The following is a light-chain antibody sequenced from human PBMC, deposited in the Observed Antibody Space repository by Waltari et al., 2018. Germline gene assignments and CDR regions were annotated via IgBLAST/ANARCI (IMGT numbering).Light chain of an antibody. CDR2: EAR. Sequence: QSALTQPASVSGSPGQSITIPCTGTSSDAGSYNLVSWYQQHPGKAPKLMIYEARERPAGVSNRFSGSKSGNTASLTISGLQAEDEADYYCCSYAGSSTLVFGGGTKLTVL. CDR3: CSYAGSSTLV. J-gene: IGLJ3*02. CDR1: SSDAGSYNL. V-gene: IGLV2-23*01.